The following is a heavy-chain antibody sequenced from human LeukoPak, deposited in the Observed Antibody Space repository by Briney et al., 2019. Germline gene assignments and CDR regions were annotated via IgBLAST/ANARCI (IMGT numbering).Heavy chain of an antibody. D-gene: IGHD6-19*01. CDR3: GRSGGEQWLGNWFDP. V-gene: IGHV6-1*01. Sequence: SQTLSLTCAISGDSVSGNSVAWNWIRQSPSRGLEWLGRTYYRSKWYYDYAVSVQGRITINLDTSKNQFSLQLNSVTPEDTAVYYCGRSGGEQWLGNWFDPWGQGTLVTVSS. CDR2: TYYRSKWYY. J-gene: IGHJ5*02. CDR1: GDSVSGNSVA.